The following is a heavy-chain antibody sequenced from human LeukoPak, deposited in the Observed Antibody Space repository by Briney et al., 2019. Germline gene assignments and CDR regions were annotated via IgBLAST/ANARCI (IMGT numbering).Heavy chain of an antibody. V-gene: IGHV1-46*01. D-gene: IGHD3-16*01. J-gene: IGHJ3*02. Sequence: GASVKVSCKASGYTFTSNYIHWVRQAPGQGLEWMGMIYPRDGSTSYAQKFQGRVTVTRDTSTSTVHMELSGLRSEDTAVYYCARDQGGGSHRHAFDIWGQGTMVTVSS. CDR1: GYTFTSNY. CDR3: ARDQGGGSHRHAFDI. CDR2: IYPRDGST.